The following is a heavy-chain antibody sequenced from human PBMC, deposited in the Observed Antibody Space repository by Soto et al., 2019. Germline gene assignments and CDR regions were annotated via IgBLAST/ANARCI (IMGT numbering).Heavy chain of an antibody. CDR3: ARGGMVRGYDY. J-gene: IGHJ4*02. D-gene: IGHD3-10*01. CDR1: GFTFSSYY. CDR2: ISSSSSSI. V-gene: IGHV3-21*01. Sequence: EVQLVVSGGGLVKPGGSLRLSCAASGFTFSSYYMNWVRQAPGKGLEGVSSISSSSSSIYYPDSVKGRFTISRDNAKNSLYLQMTTLRAEDTAVYYCARGGMVRGYDYWGQGTLVTVSS.